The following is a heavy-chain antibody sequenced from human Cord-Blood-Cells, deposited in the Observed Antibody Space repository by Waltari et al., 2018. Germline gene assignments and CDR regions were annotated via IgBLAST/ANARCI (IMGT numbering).Heavy chain of an antibody. CDR2: SNPNIGNK. CDR3: ARWWRTKDY. Sequence: QVQLVQSGAEVKKPGASVKVSCKASGYTFTSYDIKWVRQATGKGLAWMGTSNPNIGNKGYAQKCQVRVTITSNTSISTACMELSSLRSEDTAVYYCARWWRTKDYWGQGTLVTVSS. V-gene: IGHV1-8*03. CDR1: GYTFTSYD. J-gene: IGHJ4*02. D-gene: IGHD1-1*01.